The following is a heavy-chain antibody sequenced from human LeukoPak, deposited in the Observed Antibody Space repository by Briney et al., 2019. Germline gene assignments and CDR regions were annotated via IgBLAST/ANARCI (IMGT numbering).Heavy chain of an antibody. CDR1: GGSFSGYY. V-gene: IGHV4-34*01. CDR2: INHSGST. J-gene: IGHJ3*02. D-gene: IGHD3-3*01. Sequence: SETLSLTCAVYGGSFSGYYWSWIRQPPGKGLEWLGEINHSGSTNYNPSLKSRVTISVDTSKNQFSLKLSSVTAADTAVYYCARVRNSDDAFDIWGQGTMVTVSS. CDR3: ARVRNSDDAFDI.